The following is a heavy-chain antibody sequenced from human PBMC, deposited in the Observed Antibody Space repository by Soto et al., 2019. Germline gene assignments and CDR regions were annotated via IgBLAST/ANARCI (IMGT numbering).Heavy chain of an antibody. Sequence: QVQLVQSGAEVKKPGASVKFSCKASGYTFTSYGISWVRQAPGQGLEWMGWTSAYKGNTNYAQKLQGRVTMTTDTSTITAYRELRSLRSDDTAVYYCARRQWLVGGYYYGMDVGGQGTTVTFSS. J-gene: IGHJ6*02. D-gene: IGHD6-19*01. CDR2: TSAYKGNT. CDR1: GYTFTSYG. CDR3: ARRQWLVGGYYYGMDV. V-gene: IGHV1-18*01.